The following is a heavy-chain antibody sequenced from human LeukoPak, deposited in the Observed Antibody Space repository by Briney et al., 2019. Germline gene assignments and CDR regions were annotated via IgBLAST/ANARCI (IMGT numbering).Heavy chain of an antibody. Sequence: SETLSLTCTVSGGSISSYYWGWIRQPPGKGLEWIGSIYYSGSTYYNPSLKSRVTISVDTSKNQFSLKLSSVTAADTAVYYCARSPIVVDHWYFDLWGRGTLVTVSS. CDR3: ARSPIVVDHWYFDL. D-gene: IGHD3-22*01. CDR1: GGSISSYY. J-gene: IGHJ2*01. CDR2: IYYSGST. V-gene: IGHV4-39*07.